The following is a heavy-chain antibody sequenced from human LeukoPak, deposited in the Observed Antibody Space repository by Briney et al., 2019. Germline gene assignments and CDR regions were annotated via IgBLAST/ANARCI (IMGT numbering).Heavy chain of an antibody. CDR3: ARVLAYIAARPFGP. J-gene: IGHJ5*02. D-gene: IGHD6-6*01. V-gene: IGHV4-39*07. CDR1: GGSISSSSYY. Sequence: PSETLSLTCTVSGGSISSSSYYWGWIRQPPGKGLEWIGSIYHSGNTYYNPSLKSRVTISVDTSKNQFSLKLSSVTAADTAVYYCARVLAYIAARPFGPWGQGTLVTVSS. CDR2: IYHSGNT.